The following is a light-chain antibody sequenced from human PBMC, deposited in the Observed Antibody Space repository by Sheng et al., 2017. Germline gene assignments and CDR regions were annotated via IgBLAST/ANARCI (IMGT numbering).Light chain of an antibody. CDR2: VDS. J-gene: IGLJ1*01. V-gene: IGLV2-23*01. CDR3: CSYAGGNRRV. CDR1: SSDVGSYNL. Sequence: QPVLTQPASVSGSPGQSISISCTGTSSDVGSYNLVSWYQQLPGKPPKLIIYVDSKRPSGVSDRFSGSKSGNTASLTISGLQAEDEADYYCCSYAGGNRRVFGTGTKVTVL.